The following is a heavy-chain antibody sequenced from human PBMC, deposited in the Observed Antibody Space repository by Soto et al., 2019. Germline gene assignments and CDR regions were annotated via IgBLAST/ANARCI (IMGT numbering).Heavy chain of an antibody. Sequence: ASVKVSCKASGYTFTGYYMHWVRQAPGQGLEWMGWINPNSGGTNYAQKFQGWVTMTRDTSISTAYMELSRLRSDDTAVYYCASNPVNYDLWSDPQAHAFDIWGQGTMVTVSS. D-gene: IGHD3-3*01. CDR1: GYTFTGYY. J-gene: IGHJ3*02. CDR3: ASNPVNYDLWSDPQAHAFDI. V-gene: IGHV1-2*04. CDR2: INPNSGGT.